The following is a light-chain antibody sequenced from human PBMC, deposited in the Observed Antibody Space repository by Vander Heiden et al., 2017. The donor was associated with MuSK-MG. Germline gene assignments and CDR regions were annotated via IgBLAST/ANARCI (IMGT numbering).Light chain of an antibody. J-gene: IGKJ1*01. V-gene: IGKV3-20*01. Sequence: EIVLTQSPGTLSLSPGERATVSGRDRQSVGSSYLAWYQQKPGLAPRLLLYGASSRATGIPDRFSGSGSGTDFTLSMSRLEPKDFAVYYCLQEGSSGRTFGQGTKLEIK. CDR2: GAS. CDR1: QSVGSSY. CDR3: LQEGSSGRT.